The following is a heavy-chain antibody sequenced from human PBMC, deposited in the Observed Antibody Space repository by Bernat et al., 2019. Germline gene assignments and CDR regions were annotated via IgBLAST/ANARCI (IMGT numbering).Heavy chain of an antibody. J-gene: IGHJ3*02. CDR3: ARERATVYDAFDI. V-gene: IGHV1-18*01. CDR1: GYTFTHHG. D-gene: IGHD4-17*01. Sequence: QVQLVQSGTEVKKPGASVRVSCKTSGYTFTHHGIGWVRQAPGQGLEWLGWISGYNGDTIYAQRLQGRVTMTTYTPTNTAYMELTSLRPDDTAVYYCARERATVYDAFDIWGQGTIVTVSS. CDR2: ISGYNGDT.